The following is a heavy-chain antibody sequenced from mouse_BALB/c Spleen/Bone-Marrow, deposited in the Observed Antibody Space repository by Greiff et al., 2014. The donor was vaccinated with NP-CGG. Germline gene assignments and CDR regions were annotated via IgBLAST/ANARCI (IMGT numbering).Heavy chain of an antibody. D-gene: IGHD2-4*01. CDR2: INPSTGNT. CDR3: ARGLRDWYFDV. V-gene: IGHV1-7*01. J-gene: IGHJ1*01. Sequence: QVQLQQSGAELAKPGASVKMSCKASGYTFTTYWIHWVEQRPGQGLEWIGYINPSTGNTEYNQKFRDRATLTADKSSSTPYMQLSSLTPEDSAVYYCARGLRDWYFDVWGAGTTVTVSS. CDR1: GYTFTTYW.